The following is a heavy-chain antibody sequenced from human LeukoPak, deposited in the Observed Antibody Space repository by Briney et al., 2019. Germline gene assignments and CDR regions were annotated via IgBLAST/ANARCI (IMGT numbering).Heavy chain of an antibody. Sequence: GGSLRLSCAASGFTFSNYAVSWGRQAPGKGLGWVSAISGSGGDTYYADSAKGGVTIPRDHSNNTLFLLMNSPRAEDTAVYYCAKDPRSGRGWYFALWGRGTLVTVSS. D-gene: IGHD2-15*01. V-gene: IGHV3-23*01. CDR2: ISGSGGDT. CDR1: GFTFSNYA. J-gene: IGHJ2*01. CDR3: AKDPRSGRGWYFAL.